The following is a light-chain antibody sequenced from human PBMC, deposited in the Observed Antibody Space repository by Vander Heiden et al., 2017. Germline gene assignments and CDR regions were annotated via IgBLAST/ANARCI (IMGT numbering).Light chain of an antibody. CDR2: GAS. Sequence: EIVMTQSPATLSVSPGERATLSCRASQSVSSNLAWYQQKPGQAPRLLIYGASTRATGIPARVSVSGSGTEFTLTISSLQSEDFAVDYCQQYNNWPPRYTFGEGTKLEIK. J-gene: IGKJ2*01. CDR3: QQYNNWPPRYT. V-gene: IGKV3-15*01. CDR1: QSVSSN.